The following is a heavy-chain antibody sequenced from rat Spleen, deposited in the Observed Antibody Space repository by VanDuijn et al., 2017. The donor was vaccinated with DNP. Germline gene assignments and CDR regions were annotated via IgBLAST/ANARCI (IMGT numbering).Heavy chain of an antibody. Sequence: EVQLQESGPGLVRPSQSLSLTCSVTGYSITSNFKWTWIRKFPGNELEWMGYINNAGTTNYNPSLKSRFSITRDTSKNQFFLQLNSLTTEDTATYYCARLRLEWEVRAMDAWGQGTSVTVSS. D-gene: IGHD1-1*01. J-gene: IGHJ4*01. CDR1: GYSITSNFK. V-gene: IGHV3-3*01. CDR3: ARLRLEWEVRAMDA. CDR2: INNAGTT.